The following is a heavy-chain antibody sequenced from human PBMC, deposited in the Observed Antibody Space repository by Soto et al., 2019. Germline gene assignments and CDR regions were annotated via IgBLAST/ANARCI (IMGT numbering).Heavy chain of an antibody. CDR1: GYTFIKYF. J-gene: IGHJ4*02. CDR3: ARPYSSSWYGMGY. D-gene: IGHD6-13*01. Sequence: QVQLVQSGTEVKKPGASVKVSCKASGYTFIKYFMHWVRQAPGQGLEWMAIINPDGGVTTYAQKLRGRVTVTSDTSTSTVYMELNTLTSEDMAVYYCARPYSSSWYGMGYWGQGTLVTVSS. CDR2: INPDGGVT. V-gene: IGHV1-46*03.